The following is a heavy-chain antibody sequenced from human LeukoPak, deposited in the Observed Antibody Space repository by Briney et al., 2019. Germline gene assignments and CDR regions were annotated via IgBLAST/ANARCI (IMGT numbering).Heavy chain of an antibody. CDR1: GFTFSDYY. D-gene: IGHD3-10*01. CDR2: ISSSGSTI. Sequence: GGSLRLSCAASGFTFSDYYMSWIRQTPGKGLEWVSYISSSGSTIYYADSVKGRFTISRDNAKNSLYLQMNSLRAEDTAVYHCARGSRFGELHTFDYWGQGTLVTVSS. CDR3: ARGSRFGELHTFDY. J-gene: IGHJ4*02. V-gene: IGHV3-11*01.